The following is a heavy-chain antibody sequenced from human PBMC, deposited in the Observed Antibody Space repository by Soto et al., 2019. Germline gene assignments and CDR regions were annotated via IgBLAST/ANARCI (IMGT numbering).Heavy chain of an antibody. CDR2: IYYSGST. CDR3: ARSNYDDPYYYYMDV. V-gene: IGHV4-59*08. Sequence: PSETLSLTCTVSGGSISSYYWGWIRQPPGKGLEWIGYIYYSGSTNYNPSLKSRVTISVDTSKNQFSLKLSSVTAADTAVYYCARSNYDDPYYYYMDVWGKGTTVTVSS. D-gene: IGHD4-17*01. J-gene: IGHJ6*03. CDR1: GGSISSYY.